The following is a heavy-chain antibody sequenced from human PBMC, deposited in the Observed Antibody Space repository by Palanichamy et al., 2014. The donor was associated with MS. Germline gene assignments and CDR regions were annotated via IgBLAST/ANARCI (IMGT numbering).Heavy chain of an antibody. CDR1: GYKFTNYA. Sequence: QVQLVQSGAEVKKPGASVEVSCKASGYKFTNYAMHWVRQAPGQRLEWMGWINAGNGNTKYSQKFQGRVTITRDTSANTAYMDLSSLRSEDTAIYYCARIQPDGDGFDIWGQGTMVTVSS. V-gene: IGHV1-3*01. J-gene: IGHJ3*02. CDR3: ARIQPDGDGFDI. CDR2: INAGNGNT.